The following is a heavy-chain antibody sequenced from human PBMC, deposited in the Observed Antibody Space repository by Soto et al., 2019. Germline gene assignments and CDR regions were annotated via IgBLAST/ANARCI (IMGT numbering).Heavy chain of an antibody. Sequence: DVQLLESGGGLVQWGGSLRLSCVTSGFTFSTYGMTWVRQAPGKGLEWVSYGGSGGSRYYSESVKGRFTISRDNSKNTLYLEMNHLRAEDRATYYCVKFRGRAYPYYYMDVWGKGTTVTVSS. CDR2: YGGSGGSR. J-gene: IGHJ6*03. CDR1: GFTFSTYG. V-gene: IGHV3-23*01. CDR3: VKFRGRAYPYYYMDV. D-gene: IGHD3-10*01.